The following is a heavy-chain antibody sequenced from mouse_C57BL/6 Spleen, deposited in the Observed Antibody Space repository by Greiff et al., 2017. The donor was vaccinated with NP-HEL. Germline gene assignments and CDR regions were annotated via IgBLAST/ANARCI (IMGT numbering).Heavy chain of an antibody. CDR2: IYPGSGST. V-gene: IGHV1-55*01. Sequence: VQLQQPGAELVKPGASVKMSCKASGYNFTSYWITWVKQRPGQGLEWIGDIYPGSGSTNYNEKFKSKATLTVDTSSSTAYMQLSSLTSEDSAVYYCARGDYGSPGWFAYWGQGTLVTVSA. CDR1: GYNFTSYW. CDR3: ARGDYGSPGWFAY. J-gene: IGHJ3*01. D-gene: IGHD1-1*01.